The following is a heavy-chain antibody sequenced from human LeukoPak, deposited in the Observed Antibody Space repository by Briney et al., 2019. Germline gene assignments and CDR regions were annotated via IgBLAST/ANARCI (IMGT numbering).Heavy chain of an antibody. Sequence: PGGSLRLSCAASGFAFSSYAMSWVRQAPGKGVEWVSAISGSGGSTYYADSVKGRFTISRDNSKNTLYLQMNSLRAEDTAVYYCAKDSNPWYYDFWSAIYWGQGTLVTVSS. J-gene: IGHJ4*02. V-gene: IGHV3-23*01. D-gene: IGHD3-3*01. CDR3: AKDSNPWYYDFWSAIY. CDR2: ISGSGGST. CDR1: GFAFSSYA.